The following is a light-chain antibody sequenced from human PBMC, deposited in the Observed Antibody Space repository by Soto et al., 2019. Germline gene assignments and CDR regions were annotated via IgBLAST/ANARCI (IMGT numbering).Light chain of an antibody. V-gene: IGLV2-23*02. CDR2: EVS. CDR1: SSDVGSYNL. Sequence: QSALTQPASVSGSPGQSITISCTGTSSDVGSYNLVSWYQQHPGKAPKLMIYEVSKRPSGVSNRFSGSKSGNTASLTISGLQAEDEADYYCCSYAVSSTFVVFGGGTKVTVL. J-gene: IGLJ2*01. CDR3: CSYAVSSTFVV.